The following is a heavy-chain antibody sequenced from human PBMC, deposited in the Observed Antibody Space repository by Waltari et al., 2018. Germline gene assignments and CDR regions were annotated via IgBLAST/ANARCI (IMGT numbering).Heavy chain of an antibody. J-gene: IGHJ4*02. D-gene: IGHD3-22*01. CDR3: AKESSYDSLEN. CDR1: GFAFSNYV. Sequence: EVQLLESGGGLVQPGGFLRVSCAASGFAFSNYVMIWVRRAAGKGLEWVSGIVGRVTTTYYADSVKGRFTISRDNSRNILYLQMNSLRAEDTAIYFCAKESSYDSLENWGQGTLVTVSS. V-gene: IGHV3-23*01. CDR2: IVGRVTTT.